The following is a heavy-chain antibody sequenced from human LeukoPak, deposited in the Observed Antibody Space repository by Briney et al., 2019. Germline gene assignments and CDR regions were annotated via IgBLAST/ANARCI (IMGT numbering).Heavy chain of an antibody. CDR1: GFTFSSYV. D-gene: IGHD3-10*01. J-gene: IGHJ6*03. CDR2: ISYDGSNE. Sequence: GGSLRLSCAASGFTFSSYVMHWVRQAPGKGLEWVAIISYDGSNEYYADSVKGRFTISRDNSKNTLYLQMNSLRAADTAVYYCARETRVINGYYYYYYMDVWGKGTTVTVSS. CDR3: ARETRVINGYYYYYYMDV. V-gene: IGHV3-30*04.